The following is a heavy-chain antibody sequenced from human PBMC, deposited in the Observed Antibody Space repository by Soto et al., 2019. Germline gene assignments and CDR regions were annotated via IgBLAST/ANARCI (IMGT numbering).Heavy chain of an antibody. J-gene: IGHJ6*02. CDR1: GGTFTNYA. CDR2: IIPLIGTP. CDR3: ARVRNDYGDYYYGMDV. V-gene: IGHV1-69*12. D-gene: IGHD4-17*01. Sequence: QVQLVQSGAEVKKPGSSVKVSCKASGGTFTNYAINWVRQAPGQGLEWMGAIIPLIGTPKYAQKFQGRLTISADDSTSEAYMELSSLTSEDTAVYYCARVRNDYGDYYYGMDVWGQGTTVTVSS.